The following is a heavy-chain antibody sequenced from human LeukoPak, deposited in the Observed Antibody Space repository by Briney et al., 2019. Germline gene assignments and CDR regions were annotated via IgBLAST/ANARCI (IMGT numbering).Heavy chain of an antibody. Sequence: GGSLRLSCAASGFTFSSYGMHWVRQAPGKGLEWVAVISYDGSNKYYADSVKGRFTISRDNSKNTLYLQMNSLRAEDTAVYYCARDNGRYDILTGYSDYWGQGTLVTVSS. D-gene: IGHD3-9*01. CDR1: GFTFSSYG. V-gene: IGHV3-30*03. CDR2: ISYDGSNK. CDR3: ARDNGRYDILTGYSDY. J-gene: IGHJ4*02.